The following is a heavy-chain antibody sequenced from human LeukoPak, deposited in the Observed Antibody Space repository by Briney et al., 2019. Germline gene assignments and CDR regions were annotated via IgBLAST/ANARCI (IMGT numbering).Heavy chain of an antibody. Sequence: SETLSLTCSFSGTSINSYYWSWIRQPPGKGLEWIGYNYYSGITNYNPSLKSRVTISVDTSKNQFSLKLNSVTAADTAVYYCARHAGQWLVHFDPWGQGPLVTVSS. CDR3: ARHAGQWLVHFDP. D-gene: IGHD6-19*01. CDR2: NYYSGIT. CDR1: GTSINSYY. V-gene: IGHV4-59*08. J-gene: IGHJ5*02.